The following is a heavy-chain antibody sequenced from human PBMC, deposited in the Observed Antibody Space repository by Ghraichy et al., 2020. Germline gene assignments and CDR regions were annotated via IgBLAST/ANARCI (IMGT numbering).Heavy chain of an antibody. J-gene: IGHJ4*02. CDR1: GYTFNNHG. V-gene: IGHV1-18*01. CDR2: ISGYNGNT. CDR3: ARSWRAVADSYSDY. D-gene: IGHD6-19*01. Sequence: ASVKVSCEASGYTFNNHGITWVRQAPGQGLEWMGWISGYNGNTDYAQKFQGRVTMTTDTSTSTSFMELRSLRSDDTAVYFCARSWRAVADSYSDYWGQGTLVTVSS.